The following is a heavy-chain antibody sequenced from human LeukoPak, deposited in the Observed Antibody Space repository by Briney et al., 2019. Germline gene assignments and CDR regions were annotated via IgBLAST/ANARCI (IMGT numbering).Heavy chain of an antibody. CDR3: ARAAIWNNYHYPFDV. Sequence: SETLSLTCTVSGGSFTSGSDYWSWIRQPAGKGLEWIGHIDTSGSSTFNPSLKSRVTMSLDTSRNEFYLKLNSVAAADTAIYYCARAAIWNNYHYPFDVWGLGTMVSVSS. CDR1: GGSFTSGSDY. D-gene: IGHD3-10*01. CDR2: IDTSGSS. J-gene: IGHJ3*01. V-gene: IGHV4-61*09.